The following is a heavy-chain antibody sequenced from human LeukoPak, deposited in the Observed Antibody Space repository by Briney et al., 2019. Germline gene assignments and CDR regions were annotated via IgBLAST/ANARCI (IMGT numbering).Heavy chain of an antibody. D-gene: IGHD3-10*01. CDR3: ARGSYYGSGTYYSPSSY. J-gene: IGHJ4*02. CDR2: INSDGSTT. CDR1: GFIFSNYW. Sequence: GGSLRLSRAASGFIFSNYWMHWVRQAPGKGLVWVSRINSDGSTTTYADSVKGRFTISRDSAKNTLYLQMNSLRAEDTAVYYCARGSYYGSGTYYSPSSYWGQGTRVTVSS. V-gene: IGHV3-74*01.